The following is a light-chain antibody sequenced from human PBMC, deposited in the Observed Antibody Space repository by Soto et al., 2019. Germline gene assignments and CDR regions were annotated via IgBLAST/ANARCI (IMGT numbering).Light chain of an antibody. CDR3: QQYNSYSS. V-gene: IGKV1-5*03. Sequence: DIQMTQSPPTLSASVGDRVTITCRASQSISSRLAWYQQKPGRAPKLLIYKASSLESGVPSRFSGSGSGTEFTLTISSLQPDDFATYYCQQYNSYSSFGPVTKVDIK. CDR2: KAS. J-gene: IGKJ3*01. CDR1: QSISSR.